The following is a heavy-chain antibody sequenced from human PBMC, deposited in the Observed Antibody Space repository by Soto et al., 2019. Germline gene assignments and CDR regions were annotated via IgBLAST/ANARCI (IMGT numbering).Heavy chain of an antibody. Sequence: QLQLQESGPGLVKPSETLSLTCTVSGGSISHYHWNWIRQAPGKGMEWIGYIFYNGSTHYNPSLTSRVTISVVMSKNRLYLTLTSVSAADTAVYYCARSFYPWGQGTLVTLSS. CDR1: GGSISHYH. V-gene: IGHV4-59*01. CDR2: IFYNGST. CDR3: ARSFYP. J-gene: IGHJ5*02.